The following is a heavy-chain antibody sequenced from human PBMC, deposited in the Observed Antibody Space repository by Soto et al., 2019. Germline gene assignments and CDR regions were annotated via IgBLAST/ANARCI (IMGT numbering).Heavy chain of an antibody. V-gene: IGHV3-74*01. Sequence: DVQLVESGGGLVQPGGSLRLSCADSGFIISSNWMHWVRQAPGKGLVWVSRINSDGSTTSYADSVKGRFTISRDNAKNTLYLQMNSLRAEDTAVYYCARGPSGWYGFDYWGQGTLVTVSS. CDR1: GFIISSNW. D-gene: IGHD6-19*01. CDR3: ARGPSGWYGFDY. J-gene: IGHJ4*02. CDR2: INSDGSTT.